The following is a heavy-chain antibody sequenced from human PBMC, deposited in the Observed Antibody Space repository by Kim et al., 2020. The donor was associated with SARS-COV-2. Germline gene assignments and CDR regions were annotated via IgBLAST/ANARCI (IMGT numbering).Heavy chain of an antibody. J-gene: IGHJ6*01. CDR1: GFIFDDYA. V-gene: IGHV3-9*01. D-gene: IGHD3-10*01. CDR3: AKDGGSGSYYSSGMDV. Sequence: GGSLRLSCAASGFIFDDYAMHWVRQAPGKGLEWVSGISWNSGSIGYADSEKGRFTISRDNAKNSLYLQMNSLRAEDTALYYCAKDGGSGSYYSSGMDVWG. CDR2: ISWNSGSI.